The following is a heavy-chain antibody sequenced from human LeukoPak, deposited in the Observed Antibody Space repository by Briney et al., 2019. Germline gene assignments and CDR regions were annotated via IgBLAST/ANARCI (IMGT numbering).Heavy chain of an antibody. CDR1: GYTFTTYY. Sequence: ASVKVSCKASGYTFTTYYMRWVRQAPGEGLDWMGIINPSGDTTHYAQRFQGRVTMTRDTSTKKVYVDLSNLKSDDTAVYYCARASDQFFDYWGQGTPVTVSS. V-gene: IGHV1-46*01. J-gene: IGHJ4*02. CDR3: ARASDQFFDY. D-gene: IGHD5-24*01. CDR2: INPSGDTT.